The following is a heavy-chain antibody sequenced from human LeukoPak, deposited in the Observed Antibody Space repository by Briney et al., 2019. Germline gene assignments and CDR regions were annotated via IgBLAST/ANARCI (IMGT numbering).Heavy chain of an antibody. D-gene: IGHD2-2*01. CDR2: INTDGSNT. Sequence: QTGGSLRLSCAASGFTFSTYWMHWVRQAPGKGLVWVSRINTDGSNTNYADSVKGRFTISRDNAENTLYLQMNSLRAEDTAVYYCARAEDRSSTSCPRAFDIWGQGTMVTVSS. CDR3: ARAEDRSSTSCPRAFDI. J-gene: IGHJ3*02. CDR1: GFTFSTYW. V-gene: IGHV3-74*01.